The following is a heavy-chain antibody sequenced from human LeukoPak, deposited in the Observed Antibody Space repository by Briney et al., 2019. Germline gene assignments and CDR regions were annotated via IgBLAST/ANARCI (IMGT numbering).Heavy chain of an antibody. CDR2: IYYSGST. Sequence: SGTLSLTCTVPGGSISSSSYYWGWIRQPPGKGLGWIGSIYYSGSTYYNPSLKSRVTISVDTSKNQFSLKLSSVTAADTAVYYCARHEGGSGSYLGWFDPWGQGTLVTVSS. J-gene: IGHJ5*02. CDR3: ARHEGGSGSYLGWFDP. V-gene: IGHV4-39*01. D-gene: IGHD3-10*01. CDR1: GGSISSSSYY.